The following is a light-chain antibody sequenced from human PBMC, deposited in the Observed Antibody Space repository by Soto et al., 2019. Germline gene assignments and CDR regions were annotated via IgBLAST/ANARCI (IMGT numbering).Light chain of an antibody. J-gene: IGLJ1*01. CDR1: SSNIGSNY. CDR3: AAWDDSLSALYV. V-gene: IGLV1-47*01. CDR2: RNN. Sequence: QSVLTQPPSSSGTPGQRVTISCSGSSSNIGSNYVYWYQQLPGTAPKLLIYRNNQRPSGVPDRFSGSKSGTSASLAISGLRSEDEADYYCAAWDDSLSALYVFGTGTKVTDL.